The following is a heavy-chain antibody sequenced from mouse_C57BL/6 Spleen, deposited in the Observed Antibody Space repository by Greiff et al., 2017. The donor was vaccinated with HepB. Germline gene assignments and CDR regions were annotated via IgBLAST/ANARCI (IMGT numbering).Heavy chain of an antibody. CDR3: AREGNYYGSSCLDY. CDR1: GYTFTSYW. CDR2: IHPNSGST. Sequence: QVQLQQPGAELVKPGASVKLSCKASGYTFTSYWMHWVKQRPGQGLEWIGMIHPNSGSTNYNEKFKSKATLTVDKSSSTAYMQLSSLTSEDSAVYYCAREGNYYGSSCLDYWGQGTTLTVSS. D-gene: IGHD1-1*01. J-gene: IGHJ2*01. V-gene: IGHV1-64*01.